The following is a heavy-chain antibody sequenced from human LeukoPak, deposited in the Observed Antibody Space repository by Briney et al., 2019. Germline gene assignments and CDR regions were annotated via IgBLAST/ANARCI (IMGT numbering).Heavy chain of an antibody. J-gene: IGHJ6*02. Sequence: GGSLRLSCAASGFTFSSYSMNWVRQAPGKGLEWVSSISSSSSYIYYADSVKGRFTISRDNAKNTLYLQMNSLRAEDTAVYYCARFPIKDGYNRYYYYYYGMDVWGQGTTVTVSS. D-gene: IGHD5-24*01. CDR2: ISSSSSYI. CDR3: ARFPIKDGYNRYYYYYYGMDV. V-gene: IGHV3-21*01. CDR1: GFTFSSYS.